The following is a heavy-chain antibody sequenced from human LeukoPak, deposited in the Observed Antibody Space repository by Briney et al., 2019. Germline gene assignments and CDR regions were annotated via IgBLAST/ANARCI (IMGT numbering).Heavy chain of an antibody. V-gene: IGHV3-30*02. Sequence: GGSLRLSCAASGFTFSSYGMHWVRRAPGKGLEWVAFIRYDGSNKYYADSVKGRFTISRDNSKNTLYLQMNSLRAEDTAVYYCAKSPPMRYDFWSGYPEGYFDYWGQGTLVTVSS. CDR2: IRYDGSNK. J-gene: IGHJ4*02. CDR3: AKSPPMRYDFWSGYPEGYFDY. D-gene: IGHD3-3*01. CDR1: GFTFSSYG.